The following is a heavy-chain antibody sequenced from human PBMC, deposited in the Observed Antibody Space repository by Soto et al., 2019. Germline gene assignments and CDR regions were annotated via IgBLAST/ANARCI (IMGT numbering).Heavy chain of an antibody. CDR2: INAGNGNT. V-gene: IGHV1-3*01. D-gene: IGHD3-9*01. CDR1: GYTFTSYA. CDR3: ARAPHFDWLHRPYAY. J-gene: IGHJ4*02. Sequence: ASVKVSCKASGYTFTSYAMHWVRQAPGQRLEWMGWINAGNGNTKYSQKFQGRVTITRDTSASTAYMELSSLRSEDTAVYYCARAPHFDWLHRPYAYCGQGTLVTVSS.